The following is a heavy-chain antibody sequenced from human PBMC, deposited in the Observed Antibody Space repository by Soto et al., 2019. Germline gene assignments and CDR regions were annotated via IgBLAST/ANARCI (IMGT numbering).Heavy chain of an antibody. V-gene: IGHV1-24*01. J-gene: IGHJ6*02. CDR1: GYTLTELS. D-gene: IGHD4-17*01. CDR3: ATIKPVRSGHYYYYGMDV. Sequence: ASVKVSCKVSGYTLTELSRHWVRQAPGKGLEWMGGFDPEDGETIYAQKFQGRVTMTEDTSTDTAYMELSSLRSEDTAVYYCATIKPVRSGHYYYYGMDVWGQGTTVTVSS. CDR2: FDPEDGET.